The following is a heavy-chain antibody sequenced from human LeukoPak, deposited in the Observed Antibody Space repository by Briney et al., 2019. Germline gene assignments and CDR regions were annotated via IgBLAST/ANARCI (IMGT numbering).Heavy chain of an antibody. CDR2: ISYDGSNK. D-gene: IGHD5-12*01. V-gene: IGHV3-30*03. J-gene: IGHJ4*02. CDR3: ARKIESGAAHYFDY. Sequence: GRSLRLSCAASGFTFSSYGMHWVRQAPGKGLEWVAVISYDGSNKYYADSVKGRFTISRDNAKNSLYLQMNSLRVEDTALYFCARKIESGAAHYFDYWGQGTLVTVSS. CDR1: GFTFSSYG.